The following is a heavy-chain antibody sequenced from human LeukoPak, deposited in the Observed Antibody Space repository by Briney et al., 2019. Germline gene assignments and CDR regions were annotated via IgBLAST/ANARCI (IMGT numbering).Heavy chain of an antibody. CDR2: IYYSGST. CDR3: ARSITMVRGVLGVDY. V-gene: IGHV4-59*08. J-gene: IGHJ4*02. CDR1: GGSISSYY. D-gene: IGHD3-10*01. Sequence: PSETLSLTCTASGGSISSYYWSWIRQPPGKGLEWIGYIYYSGSTNYNPSLKSRVTISVDTSKNQFSLKLSSVTAADTAVYYCARSITMVRGVLGVDYWGQGTLVTVSS.